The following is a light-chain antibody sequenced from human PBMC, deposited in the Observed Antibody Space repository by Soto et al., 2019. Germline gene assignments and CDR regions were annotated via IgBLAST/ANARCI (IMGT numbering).Light chain of an antibody. Sequence: EIVLTQSPGTLSLSLGERVTLSCRASQSVTSGYLAWYQQKPGRAPTLLIYDVSRRAAGVPDRFSGRGSGTDFNLTISRLEPQDFATYYCQQYGSLSWTFGKGTK. CDR3: QQYGSLSWT. J-gene: IGKJ1*01. CDR1: QSVTSGY. V-gene: IGKV3-20*01. CDR2: DVS.